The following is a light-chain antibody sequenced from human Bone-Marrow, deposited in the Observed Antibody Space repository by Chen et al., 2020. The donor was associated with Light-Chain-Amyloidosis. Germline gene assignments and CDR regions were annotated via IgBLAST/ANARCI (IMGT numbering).Light chain of an antibody. V-gene: IGLV2-14*01. CDR2: EVT. CDR3: SSYTITNALV. CDR1: SSDVGGDNH. J-gene: IGLJ1*01. Sequence: QSALTQPASVSGSPGQSITISCTGTSSDVGGDNHVSWYQQHPAKAPKLMIYEVTNRPSWVPDRFAGSNSDNTASLTISGLHTEDEADYFCSSYTITNALVFGSGTRVTVL.